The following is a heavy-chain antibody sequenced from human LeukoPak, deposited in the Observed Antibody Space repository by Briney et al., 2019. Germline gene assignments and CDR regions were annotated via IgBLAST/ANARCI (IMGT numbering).Heavy chain of an antibody. V-gene: IGHV3-21*01. CDR2: ISSSSSFI. J-gene: IGHJ3*02. CDR1: GFTFSDYN. Sequence: GGSLRLSCAASGFTFSDYNMNWVRQAPGKGPEWVSSISSSSSFIYYADSVKGRFTISRDNAKNSLYLQMNSLRAEDTAVYYCAREARLADAFDIWGQGTMVTVSS. D-gene: IGHD6-19*01. CDR3: AREARLADAFDI.